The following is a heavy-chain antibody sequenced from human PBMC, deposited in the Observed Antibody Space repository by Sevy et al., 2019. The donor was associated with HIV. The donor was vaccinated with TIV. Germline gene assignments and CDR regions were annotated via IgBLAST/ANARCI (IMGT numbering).Heavy chain of an antibody. J-gene: IGHJ5*02. Sequence: GGSLRLSCAAPGFSFRDNYITWIRQAPGKGLEWVSHISPSGKTISYAGSVKGRFTISKDNAKSSLYLQMNSLRVEDTAVYYCAGGKYWFDPWGQGTLVTVSS. V-gene: IGHV3-11*04. CDR2: ISPSGKTI. CDR1: GFSFRDNY. CDR3: AGGKYWFDP.